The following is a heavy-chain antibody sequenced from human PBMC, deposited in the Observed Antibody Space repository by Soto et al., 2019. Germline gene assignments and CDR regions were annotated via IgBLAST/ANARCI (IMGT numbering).Heavy chain of an antibody. Sequence: GGSLRLSCVASGFTSSDYYMSWIRQAPGKGLEWVSYISSSSSYTNYADSVEGRVTISRDNAKNSLYLQMNSLRAEDTAVYYCARAPRITIFGVVISYAMDVWGQGTTVTVSS. CDR3: ARAPRITIFGVVISYAMDV. CDR1: GFTSSDYY. V-gene: IGHV3-11*06. CDR2: ISSSSSYT. D-gene: IGHD3-3*01. J-gene: IGHJ6*02.